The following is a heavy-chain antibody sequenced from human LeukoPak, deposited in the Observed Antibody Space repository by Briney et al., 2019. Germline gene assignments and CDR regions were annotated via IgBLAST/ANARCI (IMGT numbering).Heavy chain of an antibody. V-gene: IGHV4-59*01. J-gene: IGHJ3*02. D-gene: IGHD3-16*01. Sequence: SETLSHTCTVSGGSISGYHWHWVRQPPGQGLEWIAYIYYTGTTNYNPSLKSRVTISVDTSKNQFSLKLTSVTAADTAVYYCARARGGEDYDAFDIWGQGTRVTVSS. CDR2: IYYTGTT. CDR3: ARARGGEDYDAFDI. CDR1: GGSISGYH.